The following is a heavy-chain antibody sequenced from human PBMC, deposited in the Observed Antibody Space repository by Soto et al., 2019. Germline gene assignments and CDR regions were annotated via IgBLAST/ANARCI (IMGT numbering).Heavy chain of an antibody. D-gene: IGHD3-3*01. CDR2: IYHSGRT. J-gene: IGHJ3*02. V-gene: IGHV4-4*02. CDR1: GGSISSSNW. Sequence: SETLSLTCAVSGGSISSSNWWSWVRQPPGKGLEWIGEIYHSGRTNYNPSLKSRVTISVDKSKNQFSLKLSSVTAADTAVYYCARASGTIFGVVIPRDAFDIWGQGTMVTVSS. CDR3: ARASGTIFGVVIPRDAFDI.